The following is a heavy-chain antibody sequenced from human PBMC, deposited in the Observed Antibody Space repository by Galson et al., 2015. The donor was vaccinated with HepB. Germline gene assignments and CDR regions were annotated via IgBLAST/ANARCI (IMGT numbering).Heavy chain of an antibody. V-gene: IGHV1-18*01. J-gene: IGHJ6*02. CDR1: GYTFTSYG. CDR3: ARDDTYYYDSSGYYGGMDV. CDR2: ISAYNGNT. D-gene: IGHD3-22*01. Sequence: SVKVSCKASGYTFTSYGISWVRQAPGQGLEWMGWISAYNGNTNYAQKLQGRVTMTTDTSTSTAYMELRSLRSDDTAVYYCARDDTYYYDSSGYYGGMDVWGQGTTVTVSS.